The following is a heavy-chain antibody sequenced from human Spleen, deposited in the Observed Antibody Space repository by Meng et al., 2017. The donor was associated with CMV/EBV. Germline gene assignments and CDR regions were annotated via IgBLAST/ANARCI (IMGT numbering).Heavy chain of an antibody. CDR2: INHSGST. D-gene: IGHD3-3*01. CDR1: GGSFSGYS. J-gene: IGHJ4*02. CDR3: ARSGLWRGPYYFDY. V-gene: IGHV4-34*01. Sequence: AVYGGSFSGYSWSWIRQPPGKGLEWIGEINHSGSTNCNPSLKSPVTISVDTSKKQFSLKLNSVTAADTAVYFCARSGLWRGPYYFDYWGQGVLVTVSS.